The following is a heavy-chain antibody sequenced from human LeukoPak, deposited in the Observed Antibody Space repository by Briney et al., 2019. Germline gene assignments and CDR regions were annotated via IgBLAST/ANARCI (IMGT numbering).Heavy chain of an antibody. Sequence: GGSLRLSCAAAGFTFSSYAMSWVRQAPGKGLEWVSAISGSGGSTYYADSVKGRFTISRDNSKNTRYLQMNSLRAEDTAVYYCAKSLSGDYYGYWGQGTLVTVSS. V-gene: IGHV3-23*01. CDR1: GFTFSSYA. CDR2: ISGSGGST. CDR3: AKSLSGDYYGY. J-gene: IGHJ4*02. D-gene: IGHD3-10*01.